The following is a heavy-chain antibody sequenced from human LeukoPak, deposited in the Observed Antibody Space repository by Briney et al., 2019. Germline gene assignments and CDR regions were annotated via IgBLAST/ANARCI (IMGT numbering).Heavy chain of an antibody. D-gene: IGHD3-22*01. Sequence: GGSLRLSCAVSGFTFSSYEMNCVRQAPGKGLECVSYISSSGRSTYYADSVKGRFTISRDNAKNSLNLQMNSLRVEDTAVYYCARDRGGGYYYVFDYWGLGTLVTVSS. CDR1: GFTFSSYE. CDR3: ARDRGGGYYYVFDY. J-gene: IGHJ4*02. V-gene: IGHV3-48*03. CDR2: ISSSGRST.